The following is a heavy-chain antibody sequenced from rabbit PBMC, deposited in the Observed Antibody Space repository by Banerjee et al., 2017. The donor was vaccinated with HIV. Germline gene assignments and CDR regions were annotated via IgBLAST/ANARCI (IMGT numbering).Heavy chain of an antibody. CDR3: ARETAAYAGGTYTTGGNL. J-gene: IGHJ4*01. CDR2: IYAGSSGST. CDR1: GFSFSSNYW. Sequence: QSLEESGGDLVKPGASLTLTCTASGFSFSSNYWMCWVRQAPGKGLEWIACIYAGSSGSTYYASWAKGRFTIFKTSSTTVTLQMTSLTAADTATYFCARETAAYAGGTYTTGGNLWGQGTLVTVS. D-gene: IGHD8-1*01. V-gene: IGHV1S40*01.